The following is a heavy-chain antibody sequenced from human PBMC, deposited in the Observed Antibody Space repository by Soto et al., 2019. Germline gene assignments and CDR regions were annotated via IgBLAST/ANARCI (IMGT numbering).Heavy chain of an antibody. J-gene: IGHJ6*03. V-gene: IGHV1-18*01. CDR1: GYTFTSYG. CDR2: ISAYNGNT. D-gene: IGHD3-3*01. CDR3: AREEDYDFWSGYHYYYYMDV. Sequence: QVPLVQSGAEVKKPGASVKVSCKASGYTFTSYGISWVRQAPGQGLEWMGWISAYNGNTNYAQKLQGRVTMTTDTTTSTAYMELGSLRSDDTAVYYFAREEDYDFWSGYHYYYYMDVWGKGTTVTVSS.